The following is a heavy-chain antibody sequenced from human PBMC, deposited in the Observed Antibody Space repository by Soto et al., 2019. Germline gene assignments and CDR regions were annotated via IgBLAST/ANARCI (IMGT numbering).Heavy chain of an antibody. V-gene: IGHV3-23*01. CDR2: IRGSGGST. Sequence: GGSLRLSCAASGFTFSSYAMSWVRQAPGKGLEWVSAIRGSGGSTYYADSVKGRFTISRDNSKNTLYLQMNSLRAEDTAVYYCAKFAGPRSGWYQGYFDYWGQGTLVTVSS. D-gene: IGHD6-19*01. CDR1: GFTFSSYA. CDR3: AKFAGPRSGWYQGYFDY. J-gene: IGHJ4*02.